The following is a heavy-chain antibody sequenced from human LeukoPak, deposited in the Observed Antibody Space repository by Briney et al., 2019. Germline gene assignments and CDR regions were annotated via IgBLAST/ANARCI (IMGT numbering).Heavy chain of an antibody. D-gene: IGHD3-22*01. CDR1: GGSISSYY. Sequence: PSETLSLTCTVSGGSISSYYWSWIRQPAGKGLEWIGRIYTSGSTNYNPSLKSRVTISVDRSKNQFSLKLSSVTAADTTVYYCAHSGYSSKHFDYWGQGTLVTVSS. V-gene: IGHV4-4*07. J-gene: IGHJ4*02. CDR3: AHSGYSSKHFDY. CDR2: IYTSGST.